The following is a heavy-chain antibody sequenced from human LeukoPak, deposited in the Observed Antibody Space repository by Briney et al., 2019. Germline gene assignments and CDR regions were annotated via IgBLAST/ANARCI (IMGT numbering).Heavy chain of an antibody. Sequence: ASVKVSCKVSGYTLTELSMHWVRQAPGKGLEWMGGFDPEDGETIYAQKFQGRVTMTEDTSTDTAYMELSSLRSEDTAVYYCYAQVVPAASTSNWFDPWGQGTLVTVSS. J-gene: IGHJ5*02. CDR1: GYTLTELS. D-gene: IGHD2-2*01. CDR2: FDPEDGET. CDR3: YAQVVPAASTSNWFDP. V-gene: IGHV1-24*01.